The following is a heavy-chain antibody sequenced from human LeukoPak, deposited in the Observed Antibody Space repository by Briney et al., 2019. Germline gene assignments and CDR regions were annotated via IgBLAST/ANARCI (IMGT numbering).Heavy chain of an antibody. J-gene: IGHJ4*02. D-gene: IGHD3-22*01. CDR2: INWNGGST. V-gene: IGHV3-20*04. CDR1: GFTFDDYG. Sequence: PGGSLRLSCAASGFTFDDYGMSWVRQAPGKGLEWVSGINWNGGSTGYADSVKGRFTTSRDNAKHSLYLQMNSLRAEDTALYYCARGAAPLYYYDSSGSIDYWGQGTLVIVSS. CDR3: ARGAAPLYYYDSSGSIDY.